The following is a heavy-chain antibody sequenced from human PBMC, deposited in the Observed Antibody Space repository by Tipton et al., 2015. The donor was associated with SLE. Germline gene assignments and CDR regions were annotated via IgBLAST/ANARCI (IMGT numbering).Heavy chain of an antibody. CDR1: GVIFASYS. V-gene: IGHV3-21*03. Sequence: SLRLSCAVSGVIFASYSFSWVRQAPGKGLEWVSSTSSSSSYIYYADSVEGRFTISRDNANNAQYLQMSSLRAEDTAIYYCARDLGYGMDVWGQGTTVTVSS. CDR2: TSSSSSYI. CDR3: ARDLGYGMDV. J-gene: IGHJ6*02.